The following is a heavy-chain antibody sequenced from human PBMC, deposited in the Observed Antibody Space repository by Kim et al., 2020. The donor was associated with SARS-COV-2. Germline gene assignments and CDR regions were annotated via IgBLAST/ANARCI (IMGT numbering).Heavy chain of an antibody. CDR2: T. V-gene: IGHV4-39*01. Sequence: TYYNPSLKSRVTISVDTSKNQFSLKLSSVTAADTAVYYCARHRIAAADDYWGQGTLVTISS. D-gene: IGHD6-13*01. CDR3: ARHRIAAADDY. J-gene: IGHJ4*02.